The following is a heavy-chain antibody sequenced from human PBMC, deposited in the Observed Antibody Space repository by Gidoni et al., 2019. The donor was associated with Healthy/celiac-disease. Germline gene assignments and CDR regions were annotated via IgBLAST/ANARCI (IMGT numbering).Heavy chain of an antibody. D-gene: IGHD2-8*01. CDR2: IWYDGSNK. CDR3: ARANGVPPHSDY. V-gene: IGHV3-33*01. CDR1: GFPFSSYG. Sequence: QVQLVESGGGVVQPGRSLRLSCAASGFPFSSYGMHWVRQAPGKGLEWVAVIWYDGSNKYYADSVKGRFTISRDNSKNTLYLQMNSLRAEDTAVYYCARANGVPPHSDYWGQGTLVTVSS. J-gene: IGHJ4*02.